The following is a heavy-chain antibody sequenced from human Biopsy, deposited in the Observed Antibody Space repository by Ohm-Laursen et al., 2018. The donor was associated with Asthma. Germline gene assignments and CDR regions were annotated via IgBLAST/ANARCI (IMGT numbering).Heavy chain of an antibody. V-gene: IGHV1-69*13. CDR1: GGTFNTYV. D-gene: IGHD2-2*01. J-gene: IGHJ4*02. Sequence: AASVKVSCKPLGGTFNTYVIGWVRQAPRQGLEWMGGINSVFGTTTYPQKFQDRVTITADDSTSTVYMELSSLRSEDTAVYYCARKAGSCISRTCYSLDFWGQGTLVTVSS. CDR3: ARKAGSCISRTCYSLDF. CDR2: INSVFGTT.